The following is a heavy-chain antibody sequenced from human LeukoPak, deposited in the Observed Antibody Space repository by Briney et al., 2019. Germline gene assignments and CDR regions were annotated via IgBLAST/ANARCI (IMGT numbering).Heavy chain of an antibody. CDR1: RDSVSSNSAA. V-gene: IGHV6-1*01. J-gene: IGHJ4*02. D-gene: IGHD6-13*01. CDR2: TYYRSKWYS. Sequence: SQTLSLTCAISRDSVSSNSAAWNWIRQSPSRGLEWLGRTYYRSKWYSAYAVSVKSRITINPDTSKNQFSLQLNSVTPEDTAVYYCSGTAGVAAAAGTQFDYWGQGTLVTVSS. CDR3: SGTAGVAAAAGTQFDY.